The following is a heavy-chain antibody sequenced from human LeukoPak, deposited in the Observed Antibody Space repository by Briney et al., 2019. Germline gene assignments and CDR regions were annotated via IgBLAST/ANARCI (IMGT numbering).Heavy chain of an antibody. CDR1: GGSISSSDYY. J-gene: IGHJ5*02. CDR2: IYYSGRT. CDR3: AREVTTWFDP. D-gene: IGHD4-17*01. Sequence: PSETLSLTCTVSGGSISSSDYYWGWIRQPPGKGLEWIGSIYYSGRTYYNPSLKSRVTISVDTSKNQCSPKLSSVTAADTAVYYCAREVTTWFDPWGQGTLVTVSS. V-gene: IGHV4-39*02.